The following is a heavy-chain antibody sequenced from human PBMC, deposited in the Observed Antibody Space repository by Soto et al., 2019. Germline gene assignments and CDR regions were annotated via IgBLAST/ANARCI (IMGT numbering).Heavy chain of an antibody. D-gene: IGHD2-21*02. CDR1: GFTFSSXX. V-gene: IGHV3-23*01. Sequence: GGSLRLSCAASGFTFSSXXMSXXXQAPGKGLEWVSXIXGSGGSTYYADSVKGRFTISRDNSKNTLYLQMNSLRAEDTAVYYCAKLPETKYCGGDCYHFDYWGQGTLVTVSS. CDR3: AKLPETKYCGGDCYHFDY. J-gene: IGHJ4*02. CDR2: IXGSGGST.